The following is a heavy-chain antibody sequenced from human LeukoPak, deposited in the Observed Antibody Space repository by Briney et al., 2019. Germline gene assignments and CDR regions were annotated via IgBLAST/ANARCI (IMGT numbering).Heavy chain of an antibody. V-gene: IGHV4-59*08. CDR1: GGSISSYY. Sequence: SSETLSLTCTVSGGSISSYYWSWIRQPPGKGLEWIGYIYYSGSTNYNPSLKSRVTISVDTSKNQFSLKLSSVTAADTAVYYCARAGVVLMVYAILVEAYYFDYWGQGTLVTVSS. CDR2: IYYSGST. CDR3: ARAGVVLMVYAILVEAYYFDY. J-gene: IGHJ4*02. D-gene: IGHD2-8*01.